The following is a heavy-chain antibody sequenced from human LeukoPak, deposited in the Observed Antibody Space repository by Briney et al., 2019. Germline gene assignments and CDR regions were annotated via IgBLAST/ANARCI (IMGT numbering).Heavy chain of an antibody. V-gene: IGHV4-34*01. J-gene: IGHJ3*02. CDR3: ARFGLSSVVPAAIYGLGAFDI. D-gene: IGHD2-2*01. CDR2: INHSGST. Sequence: KPSETLSLTCAVYGGSFSGYYWSWIRQPPGKGLEWIGEINHSGSTNYNPSLKSRVTISVDTSKNQFSLKLSSVTAADTAVYYCARFGLSSVVPAAIYGLGAFDIWGQGTMVTVSS. CDR1: GGSFSGYY.